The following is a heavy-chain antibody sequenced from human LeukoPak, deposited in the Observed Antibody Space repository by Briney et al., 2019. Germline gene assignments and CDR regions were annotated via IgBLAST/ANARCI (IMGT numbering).Heavy chain of an antibody. CDR1: GFTFRDYA. J-gene: IGHJ3*02. CDR3: ARGDSTGGRKPFDI. D-gene: IGHD2-15*01. CDR2: ISYDAKNN. Sequence: GGSLRLSCAASGFTFRDYAMHWVRQAPGKGLEWVTVISYDAKNNYYADSVKGRFTISRDNSKNTLYLQMNSLRGEDTAVYYCARGDSTGGRKPFDIWGQGTMVTVSS. V-gene: IGHV3-30*04.